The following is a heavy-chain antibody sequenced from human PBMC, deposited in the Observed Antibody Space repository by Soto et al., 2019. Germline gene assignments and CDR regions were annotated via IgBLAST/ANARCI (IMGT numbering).Heavy chain of an antibody. CDR3: AKGGSYYDYYYYGMDV. CDR2: ISWNSGSI. D-gene: IGHD1-26*01. V-gene: IGHV3-9*01. Sequence: EVQLVESGGGLVQPGRSLRLSCAASGFTFDDYAMHWVRQAPGKGLEWVSGISWNSGSIGYADSVKGRFTISRDNAKNSLYLQMNSLRAEDTALYYCAKGGSYYDYYYYGMDVWGQGTTVTVSS. J-gene: IGHJ6*02. CDR1: GFTFDDYA.